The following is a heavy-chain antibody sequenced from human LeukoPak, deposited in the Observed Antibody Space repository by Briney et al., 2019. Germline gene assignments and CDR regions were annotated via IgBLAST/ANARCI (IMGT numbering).Heavy chain of an antibody. CDR3: AKDREGRGYNYGTFFDS. V-gene: IGHV3-30*18. D-gene: IGHD5-18*01. CDR1: GFTFGSYG. CDR2: ISYDGSEK. J-gene: IGHJ4*02. Sequence: GGSLRLSCAASGFTFGSYGFHWVRQAPGKGLEWVASISYDGSEKCYAESVKGRFTISRDNSKNTLYVQMNSLRAEDTAVYSCAKDREGRGYNYGTFFDSWGQGTLVTVSS.